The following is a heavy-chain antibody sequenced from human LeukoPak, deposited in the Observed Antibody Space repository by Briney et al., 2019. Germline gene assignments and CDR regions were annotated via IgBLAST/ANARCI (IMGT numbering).Heavy chain of an antibody. V-gene: IGHV3-9*01. J-gene: IGHJ3*02. Sequence: PGRSLRLSCAASGFTFDDYAMHWVRQAPGKGLEWVSGISWNSGSIGYADSVKGRFTISRDNAKSSLYLQMNSLRAEDTALYYCAKDIDSSSWEAFDIWGQGTMVTVSS. D-gene: IGHD6-13*01. CDR1: GFTFDDYA. CDR3: AKDIDSSSWEAFDI. CDR2: ISWNSGSI.